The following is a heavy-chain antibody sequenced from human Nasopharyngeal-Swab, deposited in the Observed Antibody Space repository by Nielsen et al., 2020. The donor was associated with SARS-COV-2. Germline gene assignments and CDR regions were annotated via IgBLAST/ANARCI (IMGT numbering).Heavy chain of an antibody. J-gene: IGHJ6*02. CDR1: GYTFTDYY. V-gene: IGHV1-2*06. Sequence: ASVKVSCKASGYTFTDYYVHWVRQAPGQGLEWMGRIIPNSGATEYARKFQYRVNLSRDASISTAYMDVSRLRSDDTAVYYCATTRPRHTDSGTLKPGFYYAMDVWGQGTTVTVSS. CDR2: IIPNSGAT. CDR3: ATTRPRHTDSGTLKPGFYYAMDV. D-gene: IGHD3-10*01.